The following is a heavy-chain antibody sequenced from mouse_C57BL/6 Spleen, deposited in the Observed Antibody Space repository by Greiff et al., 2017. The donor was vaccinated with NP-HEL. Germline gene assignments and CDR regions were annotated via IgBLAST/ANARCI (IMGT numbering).Heavy chain of an antibody. CDR2: IDPSDSYT. V-gene: IGHV1-69*01. Sequence: LEWIGEIDPSDSYTNYNQKFKGKSTLTVDKSSSTAYMQLSSLTSEDSAVYYCAREGAYYGSSYRYFDVWGTGTTVTVSS. J-gene: IGHJ1*03. CDR3: AREGAYYGSSYRYFDV. D-gene: IGHD1-1*01.